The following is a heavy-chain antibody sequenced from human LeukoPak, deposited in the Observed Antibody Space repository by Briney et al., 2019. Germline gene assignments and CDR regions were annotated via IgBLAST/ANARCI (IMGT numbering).Heavy chain of an antibody. J-gene: IGHJ4*02. V-gene: IGHV1-69*13. D-gene: IGHD6-6*01. CDR2: IIPIFGTA. CDR3: ARGLSPTYSSSRSVDY. Sequence: ASVKVSCKASGGTFSSYAISWVRQAPGQGLEWMGGIIPIFGTANYAQKFQGRVTITADESTSTAYMELSGLRSEDTAVYYCARGLSPTYSSSRSVDYWGQGTLVTVSS. CDR1: GGTFSSYA.